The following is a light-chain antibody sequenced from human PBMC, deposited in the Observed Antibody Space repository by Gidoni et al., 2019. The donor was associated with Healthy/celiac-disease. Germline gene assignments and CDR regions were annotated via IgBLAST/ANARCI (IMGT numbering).Light chain of an antibody. Sequence: EIVMTQSPATLSGSPGERATLSCRASQSVSSNLAWYQQKPGQAPRLLIYGASTRATGIPARFSGSGSGTEFTLTISSLQSEDFAVYYCQQYNNWPVFGQGTKVEIK. CDR1: QSVSSN. V-gene: IGKV3-15*01. CDR2: GAS. J-gene: IGKJ1*01. CDR3: QQYNNWPV.